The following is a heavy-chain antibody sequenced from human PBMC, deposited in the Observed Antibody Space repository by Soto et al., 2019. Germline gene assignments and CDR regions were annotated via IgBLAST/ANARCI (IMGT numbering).Heavy chain of an antibody. D-gene: IGHD6-6*01. CDR2: INPSGGST. J-gene: IGHJ4*02. CDR3: ARATSSIAARPLPYYFDY. V-gene: IGHV1-46*03. CDR1: GYTFTSYY. Sequence: GASVKVSCKASGYTFTSYYMHWVRQAPGQGLEWMGIINPSGGSTSYAQKFQGRVTMTRDTPTSTVYMELSSLRSEDTAVYYCARATSSIAARPLPYYFDYWGQGTLVTVSS.